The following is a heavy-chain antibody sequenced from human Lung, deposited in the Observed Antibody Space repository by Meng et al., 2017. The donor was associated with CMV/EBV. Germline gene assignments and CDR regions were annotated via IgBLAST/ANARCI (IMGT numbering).Heavy chain of an antibody. CDR3: ASPLGILGIVDL. CDR1: GGSISSSIYY. Sequence: HLQLQESGPGLVKLSESLSLTCTVSGGSISSSIYYWGWIRQRPGKGLEWIGSIYYSGSTYYNPSLKSRVTISVDTSKNQFSLKLSSVTAADTAVYYCASPLGILGIVDLWGRGTLVTVSS. V-gene: IGHV4-39*01. CDR2: IYYSGST. D-gene: IGHD7-27*01. J-gene: IGHJ2*01.